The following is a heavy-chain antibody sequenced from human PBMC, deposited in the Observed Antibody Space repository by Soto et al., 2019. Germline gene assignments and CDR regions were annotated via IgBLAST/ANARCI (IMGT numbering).Heavy chain of an antibody. CDR3: ARGVKSSGYCSSTSCYAIYYYYGMDV. CDR2: IYSGGST. V-gene: IGHV3-66*01. D-gene: IGHD2-2*01. Sequence: GGSLRLSCAASGFTVSSNYMSWVRQAPGKGLEWVSVIYSGGSTYYADSVKGRFTISRDNSKNTLYLQMNSLRAEDTAVYYCARGVKSSGYCSSTSCYAIYYYYGMDVWGQGTTVTVSS. J-gene: IGHJ6*02. CDR1: GFTVSSNY.